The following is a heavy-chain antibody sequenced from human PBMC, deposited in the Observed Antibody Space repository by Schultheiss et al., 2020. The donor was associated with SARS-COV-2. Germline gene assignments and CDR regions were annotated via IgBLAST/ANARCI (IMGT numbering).Heavy chain of an antibody. V-gene: IGHV1-3*01. CDR3: ARVRSSGWYLSGEDY. Sequence: ASVKVSCKASGYTFTSYAMHWVRQAPGQRLEWMGWINAGNGNTKYSQKFQGRVTITRDTSASTAYMELSSLRSDDAAVYYCARVRSSGWYLSGEDYWGQGTLVTVSS. D-gene: IGHD6-19*01. J-gene: IGHJ4*02. CDR2: INAGNGNT. CDR1: GYTFTSYA.